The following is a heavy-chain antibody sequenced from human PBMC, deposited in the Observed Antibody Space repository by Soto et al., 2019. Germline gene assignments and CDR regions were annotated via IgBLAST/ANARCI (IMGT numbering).Heavy chain of an antibody. Sequence: PSETLSLTCAVSGASIGTSNWWSWVRQSPGKGLEWIGEIHHSGSTNYNPSLKSRVTISVDTSKNQFSLKLSSVTAADTAVYYCARGPVFRGYESRDNATCGFDYWGQGTLVTVSS. CDR1: GASIGTSNW. J-gene: IGHJ4*02. V-gene: IGHV4-4*02. CDR2: IHHSGST. CDR3: ARGPVFRGYESRDNATCGFDY. D-gene: IGHD5-12*01.